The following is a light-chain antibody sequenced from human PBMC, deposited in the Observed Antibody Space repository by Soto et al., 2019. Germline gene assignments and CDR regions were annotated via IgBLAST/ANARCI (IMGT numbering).Light chain of an antibody. CDR2: AAS. J-gene: IGKJ5*01. V-gene: IGKV1-9*01. CDR3: QQSYAT. CDR1: QGISSY. Sequence: SQSTQSPSSLSASVGDRVTITCRASQGISSYLAWYQQKPGKAPKLLIYAASTLQSGVPSRFSGSGSGTDFTLTISSLQPEDFATYYCQQSYATFGQGTRLDI.